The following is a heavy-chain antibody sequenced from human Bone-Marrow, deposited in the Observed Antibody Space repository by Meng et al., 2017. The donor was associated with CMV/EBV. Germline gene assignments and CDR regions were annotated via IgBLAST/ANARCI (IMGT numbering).Heavy chain of an antibody. CDR1: GYTFTGYY. CDR3: ARANSDSGSYYYYGMDV. D-gene: IGHD1-26*01. V-gene: IGHV1-2*02. CDR2: INPNSGDT. Sequence: ASVKVSCKTSGYTFTGYYIHWVRQAPGQGLEWMGWINPNSGDTNCTRKFQGRVTLTRDTSISTAYMELSRLRSDDTAVYYCARANSDSGSYYYYGMDVWGQGTTVTVSS. J-gene: IGHJ6*02.